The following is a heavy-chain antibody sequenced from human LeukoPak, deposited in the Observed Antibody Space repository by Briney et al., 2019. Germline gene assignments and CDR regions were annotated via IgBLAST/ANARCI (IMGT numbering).Heavy chain of an antibody. Sequence: EASVKVSCKASGYTFTSYGISWVRQAPGQGLEWMGWISAYNGNTNYAQKLQGRVTMTTDTSTSTAYMELRSLRSDDTAVYYCARISPAAGISGIGYWGQGTLVTVSS. V-gene: IGHV1-18*01. CDR2: ISAYNGNT. CDR1: GYTFTSYG. D-gene: IGHD6-13*01. CDR3: ARISPAAGISGIGY. J-gene: IGHJ4*02.